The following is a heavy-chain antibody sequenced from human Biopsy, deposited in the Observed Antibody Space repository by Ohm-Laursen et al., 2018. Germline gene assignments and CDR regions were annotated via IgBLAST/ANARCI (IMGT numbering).Heavy chain of an antibody. Sequence: SLRLSCAASRFTFSTYGMHWVRQAPGKGLEWVAVISFDGSDQRYADSVKGRFTISRDNSKNTLYLQMNSLRAEDTAVFYCVKDRGAAGTDYYYGMDVWGQGSRVTVSS. V-gene: IGHV3-30*18. CDR3: VKDRGAAGTDYYYGMDV. J-gene: IGHJ6*01. CDR2: ISFDGSDQ. CDR1: RFTFSTYG. D-gene: IGHD6-13*01.